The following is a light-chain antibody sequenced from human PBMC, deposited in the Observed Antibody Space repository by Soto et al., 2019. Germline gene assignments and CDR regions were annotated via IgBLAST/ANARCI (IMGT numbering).Light chain of an antibody. CDR1: QGISSY. CDR3: QQVNSYPLT. J-gene: IGKJ3*01. CDR2: AAS. V-gene: IGKV1-9*01. Sequence: DIQLTQSPSFLSASVGDRVTITCRASQGISSYLAWYQQKPGKAPKVLIYAASTLQSGVPSRFSGSGSGPEFTLTLSSLQPDDFATFYFQQVNSYPLTFGPGTQVDMK.